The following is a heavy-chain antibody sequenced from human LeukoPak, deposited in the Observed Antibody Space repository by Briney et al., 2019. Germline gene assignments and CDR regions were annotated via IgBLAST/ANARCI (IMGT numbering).Heavy chain of an antibody. Sequence: GGSLRLSCAASGFTFSGYSMNWVRQAPGKGLEWVSSISSSSYIYYADSVKGRFTISRDNAKNSLYLQMNSLRAEDTAVYYCARGVVRYFDYWGQGALVTVSS. J-gene: IGHJ4*02. CDR3: ARGVVRYFDY. CDR2: ISSSSYI. V-gene: IGHV3-21*01. D-gene: IGHD3-9*01. CDR1: GFTFSGYS.